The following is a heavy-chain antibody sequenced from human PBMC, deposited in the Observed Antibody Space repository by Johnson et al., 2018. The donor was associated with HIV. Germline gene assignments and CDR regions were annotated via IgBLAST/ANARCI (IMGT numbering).Heavy chain of an antibody. V-gene: IGHV3-49*04. J-gene: IGHJ3*01. CDR3: TRRPPSSWNGYAFDV. CDR2: IRSKAYGEST. Sequence: VQLVESGGGLEQPGRSLRLSCKGSGFTFPDYAMNWVRQVPGKGLEWVGFIRSKAYGESTEFAVSGKGGFAIARDDSRNIAYLQIDNVKTEDTGVYYCTRRPPSSWNGYAFDVWGQGTGVFVSS. D-gene: IGHD3-3*01. CDR1: GFTFPDYA.